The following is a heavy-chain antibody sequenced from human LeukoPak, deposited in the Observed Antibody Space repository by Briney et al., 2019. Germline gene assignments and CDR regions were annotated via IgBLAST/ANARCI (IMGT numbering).Heavy chain of an antibody. J-gene: IGHJ4*02. D-gene: IGHD3-10*01. Sequence: GRSLRLPCAASGFTFSSYAMSWVRQAPGKGLEWVSAISGSGGSTYYADSVKGRFTISRDNSKNTLYLQMNSLRAEDTAVYYCAKAWRFGELSPFDYWGQGTLVTVSS. V-gene: IGHV3-23*01. CDR2: ISGSGGST. CDR1: GFTFSSYA. CDR3: AKAWRFGELSPFDY.